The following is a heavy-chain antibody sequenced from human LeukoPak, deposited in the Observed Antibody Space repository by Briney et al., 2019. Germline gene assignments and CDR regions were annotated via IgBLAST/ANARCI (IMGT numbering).Heavy chain of an antibody. CDR3: ARARGYCSGGSCKGFDY. D-gene: IGHD2-15*01. CDR2: IYHSGST. V-gene: IGHV4-59*12. CDR1: GGSISSYY. J-gene: IGHJ4*02. Sequence: SETLSLTCTVSGGSISSYYWSWIRQPPGKGLEWIGYIYHSGSTYYNPSLKSRVTISVDRSKNQFSLKLSSVTAADTAVHYCARARGYCSGGSCKGFDYWGQGTLVTVSS.